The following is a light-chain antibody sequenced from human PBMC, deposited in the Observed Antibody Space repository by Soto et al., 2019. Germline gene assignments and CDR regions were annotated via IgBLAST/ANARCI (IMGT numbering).Light chain of an antibody. CDR3: QKDNSVPRT. CDR2: AAS. CDR1: QGINNY. J-gene: IGKJ1*01. Sequence: DIRMTQSPPSLSASVGDKITITCRASQGINNYLAWYQQKPGEGPKLLIYAASTLQSGVSSRFSGSGAGTVFTLTINSLQPEDVGAYYCQKDNSVPRTFGQGNKVEIK. V-gene: IGKV1-27*01.